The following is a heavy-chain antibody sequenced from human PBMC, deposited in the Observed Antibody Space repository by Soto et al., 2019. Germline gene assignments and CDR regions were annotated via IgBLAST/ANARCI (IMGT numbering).Heavy chain of an antibody. J-gene: IGHJ4*02. D-gene: IGHD4-17*01. V-gene: IGHV3-74*01. Sequence: GGSLRLSCAASGFTFSSYGMHWVRQAPGKGLEWVSRINSDGSSTSYADSVKGRFTISRDNAKNTLYLQMNSLRAEDTAVYYCARGPNYTTVTTSGYWGQGTLVTVSS. CDR1: GFTFSSYG. CDR3: ARGPNYTTVTTSGY. CDR2: INSDGSST.